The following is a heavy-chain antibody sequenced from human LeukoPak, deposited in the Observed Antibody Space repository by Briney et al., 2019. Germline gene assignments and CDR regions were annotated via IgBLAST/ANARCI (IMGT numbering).Heavy chain of an antibody. D-gene: IGHD4-17*01. CDR1: GGSISSGGYS. Sequence: SETLSLTCAVSGGSISSGGYSWSWIRQPPGKGLEWIGYIYYSGSTYYNPSLKSRVTISVDTSKNQFSLKLSSVTAADTAVYYCAREDGDYVVGLRGWFDPWGQGTLVTVSS. J-gene: IGHJ5*02. CDR3: AREDGDYVVGLRGWFDP. V-gene: IGHV4-30-4*07. CDR2: IYYSGST.